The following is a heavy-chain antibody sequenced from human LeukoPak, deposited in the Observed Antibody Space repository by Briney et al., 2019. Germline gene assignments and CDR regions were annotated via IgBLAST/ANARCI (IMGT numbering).Heavy chain of an antibody. CDR1: GYTFTGYY. J-gene: IGHJ3*02. D-gene: IGHD2-2*02. V-gene: IGHV1-2*02. CDR3: AGVVPAAIVLAFDI. Sequence: GASVKVSCKASGYTFTGYYMHWVRQAPGQGLEWMGWINPNSGGTNYAQKFQGRVTMTRDTSISTAYMELSRLRSDDTAVYYCAGVVPAAIVLAFDIWGQGTMVTVSS. CDR2: INPNSGGT.